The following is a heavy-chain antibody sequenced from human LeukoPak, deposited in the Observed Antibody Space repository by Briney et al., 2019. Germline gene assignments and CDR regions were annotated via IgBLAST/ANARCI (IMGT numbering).Heavy chain of an antibody. CDR2: ISWDGGST. CDR3: AKDIRALVVPAAIRMDV. V-gene: IGHV3-43*01. CDR1: GFTFDDYT. J-gene: IGHJ6*03. D-gene: IGHD2-2*01. Sequence: PGGSLRLSCAASGFTFDDYTMHWVRQAAGKGLEWVSLISWDGGSTYYADSVKGRFTISRDNSKNSLYLQMNSLRTEDTALYYCAKDIRALVVPAAIRMDVWGKGTTVTVSS.